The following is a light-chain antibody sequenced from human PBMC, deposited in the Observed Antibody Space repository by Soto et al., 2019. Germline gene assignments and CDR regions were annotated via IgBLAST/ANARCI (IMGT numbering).Light chain of an antibody. J-gene: IGLJ2*01. V-gene: IGLV2-14*01. CDR1: SSDIGGYNY. CDR3: QSFDSRLSAPV. Sequence: QSALTQPASVSGSPGQSITISCTGTSSDIGGYNYVSWYQHHPGKAPKLMIYEVKNRPSGVSNRFSGSKSGTSASLAITGLQGDDEADYYCQSFDSRLSAPVFGGGTKLTVL. CDR2: EVK.